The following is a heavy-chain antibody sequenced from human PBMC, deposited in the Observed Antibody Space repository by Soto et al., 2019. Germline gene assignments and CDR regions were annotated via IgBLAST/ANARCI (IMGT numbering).Heavy chain of an antibody. J-gene: IGHJ4*02. CDR1: GFIFDDFA. D-gene: IGHD3-3*01. Sequence: AQLVESGGGLVQPGRSLRLSCAGSGFIFDDFAIHWVRQAPGKGLEWVSGISWNSDSIGYADSVKGRLTISRDNAKNSLYLQMNSLRVEDTALYYCTKVGGLYDFWSGPLHFDLWGQGTLVTVSS. CDR3: TKVGGLYDFWSGPLHFDL. CDR2: ISWNSDSI. V-gene: IGHV3-9*01.